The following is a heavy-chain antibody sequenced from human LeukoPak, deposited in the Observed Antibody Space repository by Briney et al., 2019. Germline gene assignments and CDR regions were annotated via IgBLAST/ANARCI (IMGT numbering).Heavy chain of an antibody. CDR1: GGSISSYY. V-gene: IGHV4-4*07. CDR2: IYTSGST. J-gene: IGHJ6*02. D-gene: IGHD2-15*01. Sequence: SETLSLTCTVSGGSISSYYWSWIRQPAGKGLEWIGRIYTSGSTNYNPSLKSRVTMSVDTSKNQFSLKLNSVTAADAAVYYCARDCSGGSCYSYYGMDVWGQGTTVTVSS. CDR3: ARDCSGGSCYSYYGMDV.